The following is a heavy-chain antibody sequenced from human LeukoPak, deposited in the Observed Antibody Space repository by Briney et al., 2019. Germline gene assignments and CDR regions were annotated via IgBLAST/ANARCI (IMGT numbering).Heavy chain of an antibody. CDR1: GGSISSYY. J-gene: IGHJ4*02. V-gene: IGHV4-59*01. CDR2: IHYSGST. CDR3: ARVNVDTAMVVIDY. Sequence: SETLSLTCTVSGGSISSYYWSWIRQPPGKGLEWIGYIHYSGSTNYNPSLKSRVTISVDTSKNQFSLKLSSVTAADTAVYYCARVNVDTAMVVIDYWGQGTPVTVSS. D-gene: IGHD5-18*01.